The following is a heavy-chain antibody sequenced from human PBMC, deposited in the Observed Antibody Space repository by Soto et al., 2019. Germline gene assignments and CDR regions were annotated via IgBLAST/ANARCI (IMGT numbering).Heavy chain of an antibody. CDR2: ISSSSNYI. CDR3: ARGYDSFDS. V-gene: IGHV3-21*01. Sequence: GCRAPGKGLEWVSSISSSSNYIYYADSVKGRFTISRDNANNSLYLQMNSLRAEDTAVYYCARGYDSFDSWGQGTPVTVS. J-gene: IGHJ4*02. D-gene: IGHD3-22*01.